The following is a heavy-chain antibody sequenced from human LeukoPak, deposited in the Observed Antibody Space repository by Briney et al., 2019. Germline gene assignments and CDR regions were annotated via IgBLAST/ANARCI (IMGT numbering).Heavy chain of an antibody. CDR2: IYYSGST. J-gene: IGHJ3*02. CDR1: GGSISSYY. Sequence: PSETLSLTCTVSGGSISSYYWSWIRQPPGKGLEWIGYIYYSGSTNYNPSLKSRVTISVDTSKNQFSLKLSSVTAADTAVYYCARSLIPRSYDAFDIWGQGTMVTVSS. CDR3: ARSLIPRSYDAFDI. V-gene: IGHV4-59*01. D-gene: IGHD2-21*01.